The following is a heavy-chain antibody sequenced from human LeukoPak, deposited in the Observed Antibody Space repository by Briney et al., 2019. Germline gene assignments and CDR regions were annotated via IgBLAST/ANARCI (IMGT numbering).Heavy chain of an antibody. Sequence: GASVKVSCKASGYTFTSYGISWVRQAPGQGLEWMGWISAYNGNTNYAQKLQGRVTMTTDTSTSTAYMELRSLRSDDTAVYYCARGPRIAAAGTRGSFDYWGQGTLVTVSS. V-gene: IGHV1-18*01. J-gene: IGHJ4*02. CDR3: ARGPRIAAAGTRGSFDY. D-gene: IGHD6-13*01. CDR1: GYTFTSYG. CDR2: ISAYNGNT.